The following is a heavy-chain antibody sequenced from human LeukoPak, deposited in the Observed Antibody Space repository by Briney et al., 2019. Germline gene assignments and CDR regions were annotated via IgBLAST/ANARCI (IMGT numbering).Heavy chain of an antibody. CDR1: GGSISSGGYS. D-gene: IGHD3-22*01. Sequence: SETLSLTCAVSGGSISSGGYSWSWIRQPPGKGLEWIGYIYHSGSTYYNPSLKSRVTISVDRPKNQFSLKLSSVTAADTAVYYCARGGYYDTAAEAFDIWGQGTMVTVSS. J-gene: IGHJ3*02. V-gene: IGHV4-30-2*01. CDR3: ARGGYYDTAAEAFDI. CDR2: IYHSGST.